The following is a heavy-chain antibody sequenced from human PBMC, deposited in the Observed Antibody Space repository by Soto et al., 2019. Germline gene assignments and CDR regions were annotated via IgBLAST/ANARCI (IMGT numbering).Heavy chain of an antibody. D-gene: IGHD3-10*01. V-gene: IGHV3-33*01. CDR1: GFTFSSYG. CDR2: IWYDGSNK. J-gene: IGHJ4*02. Sequence: QVQLVESGGGVVQPGRSLRLSCASSGFTFSSYGMHWVRQAPGKGLAWVAVIWYDGSNKYYADSVKGRFTISRDNSKNTLYLHMNSLRAEDTAVYYCARDYYYGSGSYYNVPYYFDYWGQGTLVTVSS. CDR3: ARDYYYGSGSYYNVPYYFDY.